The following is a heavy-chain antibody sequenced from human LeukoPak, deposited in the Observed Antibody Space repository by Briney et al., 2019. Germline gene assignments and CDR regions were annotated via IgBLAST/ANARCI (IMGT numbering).Heavy chain of an antibody. D-gene: IGHD3-10*01. CDR2: INTNTGNP. V-gene: IGHV7-4-1*02. CDR3: ARDHLDSRFGELED. J-gene: IGHJ4*02. Sequence: ASVKVSCKASGYTFTSYAMNWVRQAPGQGLEWMGWINTNTGNPTYAQGFTGRFVFSLDTSVSTAYLQISSLKAEDTAVYYCARDHLDSRFGELEDWGQGTLVTVSS. CDR1: GYTFTSYA.